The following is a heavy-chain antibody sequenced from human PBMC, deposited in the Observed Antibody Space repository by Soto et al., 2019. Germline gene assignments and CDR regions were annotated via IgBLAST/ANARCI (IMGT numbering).Heavy chain of an antibody. CDR1: GYTFSNYD. V-gene: IGHV1-18*04. Sequence: ASVKVSCKTSGYTFSNYDFSWVRQAPGQGLEWMGWVSNKNGVTNYAEKFRDRVTMTTDISTNTIYMELRSLRSDDTAVYFCARERLNTGWYGFDHWGQGTQVTVSS. CDR2: VSNKNGVT. J-gene: IGHJ4*02. D-gene: IGHD6-19*01. CDR3: ARERLNTGWYGFDH.